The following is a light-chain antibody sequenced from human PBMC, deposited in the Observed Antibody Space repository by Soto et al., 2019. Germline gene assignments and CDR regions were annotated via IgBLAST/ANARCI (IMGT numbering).Light chain of an antibody. V-gene: IGKV3-11*01. J-gene: IGKJ4*01. CDR1: QSVSSH. Sequence: EIVLTQSPATRSLSPGERAALSCRASQSVSSHLAWYQQKPGQAPRLLIYDASNRATGIPARFSGSGSGTDFTLIISSLEPENLAVYYCQQRSNWSLTFGGGTKVEIK. CDR2: DAS. CDR3: QQRSNWSLT.